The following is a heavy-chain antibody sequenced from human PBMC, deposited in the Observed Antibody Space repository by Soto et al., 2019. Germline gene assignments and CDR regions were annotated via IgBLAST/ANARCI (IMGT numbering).Heavy chain of an antibody. CDR3: ARDLRDYSNYLHYYGMDV. Sequence: QVQLVESGGGVVQPGRSLRLSCAASGFTFSSYAMHWVRQAPGKGLEWVAVISYDGSNKYYADSVKGRFTISRDNSKNTLYLQMNSLRAEDTAVYYCARDLRDYSNYLHYYGMDVWGQGTTVTVSS. D-gene: IGHD4-4*01. CDR2: ISYDGSNK. J-gene: IGHJ6*02. CDR1: GFTFSSYA. V-gene: IGHV3-30-3*01.